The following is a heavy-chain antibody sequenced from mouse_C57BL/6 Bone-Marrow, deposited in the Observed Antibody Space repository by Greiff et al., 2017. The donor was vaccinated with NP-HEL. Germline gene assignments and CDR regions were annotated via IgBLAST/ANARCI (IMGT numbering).Heavy chain of an antibody. J-gene: IGHJ4*01. CDR2: IDPSDSYT. CDR1: GYTFTSYW. V-gene: IGHV1-50*01. CDR3: ARDDRAMDY. Sequence: QVQLQQPGAELVKPGASVKLSCKASGYTFTSYWMQWVKQRPGQGLEWIGEIDPSDSYTNYNQKFKGKATLTVDTSSSTAYMQLSSLTSEDSAVYYCARDDRAMDYWGQGTSVTVSS. D-gene: IGHD2-12*01.